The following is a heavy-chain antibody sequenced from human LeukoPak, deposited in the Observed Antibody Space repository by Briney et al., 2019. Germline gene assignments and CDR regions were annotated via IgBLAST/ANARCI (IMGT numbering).Heavy chain of an antibody. J-gene: IGHJ4*02. CDR3: AAEGSVTASLDY. Sequence: ASVKVSCKASGYTFTDYYMHWVRQAPGQGLEWMGWINPESGGTNYAQKFQGRITVTRDTSISTGYMELSRLTSDDTAIYYCAAEGSVTASLDYWGQGTLVTVSS. V-gene: IGHV1-2*02. D-gene: IGHD5/OR15-5a*01. CDR1: GYTFTDYY. CDR2: INPESGGT.